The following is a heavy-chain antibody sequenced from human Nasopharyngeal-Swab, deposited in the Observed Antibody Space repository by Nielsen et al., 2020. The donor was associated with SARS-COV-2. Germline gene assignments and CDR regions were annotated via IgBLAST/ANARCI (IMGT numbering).Heavy chain of an antibody. CDR2: VNWNSAAI. J-gene: IGHJ6*02. V-gene: IGHV3-9*01. CDR1: GFTFDDYA. D-gene: IGHD5-18*01. Sequence: SLKISCAASGFTFDDYAMHWVRQPPGKGLEWVSGVNWNSAAIHYADSVKGRFTSSRDNAKNSLYLQMNSLRSEDTALYYCAKDVNSALVSGYGMDVWGRGTTVTVSS. CDR3: AKDVNSALVSGYGMDV.